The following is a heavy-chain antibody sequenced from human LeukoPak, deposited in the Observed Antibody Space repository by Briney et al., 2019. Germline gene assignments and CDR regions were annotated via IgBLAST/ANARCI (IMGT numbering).Heavy chain of an antibody. CDR1: GGSFSGYY. J-gene: IGHJ4*02. Sequence: SETLSLTCAVYGGSFSGYYWSWIRQPPGKGLEWIGETNHSGSTNYNPSLKSRVTISVDTSKKQFSLKLSSVTAADTAVYYCVTYYFDSSGPKKNYWGQGTLVTVSS. V-gene: IGHV4-34*01. CDR3: VTYYFDSSGPKKNY. CDR2: TNHSGST. D-gene: IGHD3-22*01.